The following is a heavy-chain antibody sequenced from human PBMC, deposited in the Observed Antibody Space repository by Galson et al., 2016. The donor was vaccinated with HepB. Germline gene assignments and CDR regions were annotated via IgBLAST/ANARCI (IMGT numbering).Heavy chain of an antibody. V-gene: IGHV2-70*04. CDR2: IDWDDDK. J-gene: IGHJ4*02. D-gene: IGHD3-22*01. Sequence: PALVTPTQTLTLTCTFSGFSLSTSEMRVSWIRQPPGKALEWLARIDWDDDKFYSTSLKTRLTISKDTSKNQVVLTMTNMDPVDTATYYCARIPPSHYYPGSGYYYFDYWGQGILVTVSS. CDR3: ARIPPSHYYPGSGYYYFDY. CDR1: GFSLSTSEMR.